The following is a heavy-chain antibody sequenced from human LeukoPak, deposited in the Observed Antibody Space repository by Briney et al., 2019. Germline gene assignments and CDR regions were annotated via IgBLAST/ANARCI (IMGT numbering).Heavy chain of an antibody. CDR1: GGSISSHY. D-gene: IGHD3-22*01. V-gene: IGHV4-4*07. Sequence: SETLSLTCTVSGGSISSHYWSWIRQPAGKGLEWIGRFYTSGSTNHNPSLKSRVSMSVDTSKHQFSLKLNSVTAADTAVYYCARDYSDGSGYYPLFDNWGQGALVTVSS. CDR2: FYTSGST. J-gene: IGHJ4*02. CDR3: ARDYSDGSGYYPLFDN.